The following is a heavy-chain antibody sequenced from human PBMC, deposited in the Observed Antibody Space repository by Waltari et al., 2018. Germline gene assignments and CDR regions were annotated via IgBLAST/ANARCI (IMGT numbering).Heavy chain of an antibody. CDR2: INHSGST. Sequence: QVQLQQWGAGLLKPSETLSLTCAVYGGSFSGYYWSWIRQPPGKGLEWIGEINHSGSTNYNPSLKSRVTISVDTSKNQFSLKLSSVTAADTAVYYCARGGGSSSWGYWGQGTLVTVSS. CDR3: ARGGGSSSWGY. CDR1: GGSFSGYY. J-gene: IGHJ4*02. V-gene: IGHV4-34*01. D-gene: IGHD6-6*01.